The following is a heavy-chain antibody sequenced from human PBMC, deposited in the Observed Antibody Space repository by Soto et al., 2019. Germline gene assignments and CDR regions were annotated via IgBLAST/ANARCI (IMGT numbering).Heavy chain of an antibody. V-gene: IGHV4-31*03. J-gene: IGHJ5*02. CDR1: GGSISSGGYY. D-gene: IGHD6-13*01. Sequence: PSETLSLTCTVSGGSISSGGYYWSWIRQHPGKGLEWIGYIYYSGSTYYNPSLKSRVTISVDTSKNQFSLKLSSVTAADTAVYYCARGLRAAGEIWFDPWGPGTLAT. CDR3: ARGLRAAGEIWFDP. CDR2: IYYSGST.